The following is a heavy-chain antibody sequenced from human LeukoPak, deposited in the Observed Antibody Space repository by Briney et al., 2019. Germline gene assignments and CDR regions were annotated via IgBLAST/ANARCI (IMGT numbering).Heavy chain of an antibody. J-gene: IGHJ4*02. CDR1: GGSISSNNYY. V-gene: IGHV4-39*01. CDR2: IYYSGST. CDR3: ARRREAIRPHYFDF. Sequence: SETLSLTCTVSGGSISSNNYYWGWIRQPPGKALEWIGSIYYSGSTYYNTSLKSRVTISVDTSKNQFSLKLSSVTAADTAVYYCARRREAIRPHYFDFWGQGTLVTVSS. D-gene: IGHD6-6*01.